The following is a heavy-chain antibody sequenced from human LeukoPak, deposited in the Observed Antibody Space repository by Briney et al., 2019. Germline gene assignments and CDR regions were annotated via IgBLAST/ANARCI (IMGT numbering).Heavy chain of an antibody. Sequence: PSETLSLTCAVYGGSFSDYYWSWIRQPPGKGLEWIGEINHSGSTNYNPSLNSRVTISVDTSKNQFSLKLSSVTAAGTAVYYCARELLWFGEFDGVFDYWGQGTLVTVSS. V-gene: IGHV4-34*01. CDR1: GGSFSDYY. CDR2: INHSGST. J-gene: IGHJ4*02. CDR3: ARELLWFGEFDGVFDY. D-gene: IGHD3-10*01.